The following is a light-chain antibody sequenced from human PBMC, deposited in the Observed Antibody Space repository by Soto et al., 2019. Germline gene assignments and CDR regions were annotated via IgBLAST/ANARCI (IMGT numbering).Light chain of an antibody. Sequence: QSALTQPASVSGSPGQSITISCTGTSSDVGGYNYVSWYQQHPGKAPKLTNFEVTNRPSGVSNRFSGSKSGNTASLPISGLQAEDEAHYYCWSYTSSSTLVFGGGTKLTVL. J-gene: IGLJ2*01. V-gene: IGLV2-14*01. CDR3: WSYTSSSTLV. CDR2: EVT. CDR1: SSDVGGYNY.